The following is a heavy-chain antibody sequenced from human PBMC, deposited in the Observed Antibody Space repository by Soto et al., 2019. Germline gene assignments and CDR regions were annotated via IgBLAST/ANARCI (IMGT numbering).Heavy chain of an antibody. V-gene: IGHV1-18*01. J-gene: IGHJ6*02. CDR3: ASVRPSRIAAAGLFMDV. CDR1: GYTFTSYG. CDR2: ISAYNGNT. D-gene: IGHD6-13*01. Sequence: AALVKVSCKASGYTFTSYGISWVRQAPGQGLEWMGWISAYNGNTNYAQKLQGRVTMTTDTSTSTAYMELRSLRSDDTAVYYCASVRPSRIAAAGLFMDVWGQGTTVTVSS.